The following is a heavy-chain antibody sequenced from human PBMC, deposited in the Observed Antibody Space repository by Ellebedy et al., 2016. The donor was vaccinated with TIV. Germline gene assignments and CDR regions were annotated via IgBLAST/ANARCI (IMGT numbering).Heavy chain of an antibody. J-gene: IGHJ3*02. V-gene: IGHV1-58*01. D-gene: IGHD6-19*01. CDR3: AAGFTIAVAGSI. CDR2: IVVGSGNT. Sequence: AASVTVSCKPSDFTFTNSAVQWVRQARGQRLEWIGWIVVGSGNTKYAQKFQERVTITRDMSTSTAYMELSSLRSEETAVYYCAAGFTIAVAGSIWGQGTMVAVSS. CDR1: DFTFTNSA.